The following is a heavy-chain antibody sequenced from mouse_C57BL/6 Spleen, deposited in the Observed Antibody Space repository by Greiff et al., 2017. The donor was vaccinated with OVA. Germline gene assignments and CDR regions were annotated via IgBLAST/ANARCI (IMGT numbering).Heavy chain of an antibody. Sequence: EVKLQESGPGLVKPSQSLSLTCSVTGYSITSGYYWNWIRQFPGNKLEWMGYISYDGRNNYNPSLKNRISITRDTSKNQFFLKLNSVTTEDTATYYCASVYYGNYDYYAMDYWGQGTSVTVSS. J-gene: IGHJ4*01. V-gene: IGHV3-6*01. CDR1: GYSITSGYY. CDR2: ISYDGRN. D-gene: IGHD2-1*01. CDR3: ASVYYGNYDYYAMDY.